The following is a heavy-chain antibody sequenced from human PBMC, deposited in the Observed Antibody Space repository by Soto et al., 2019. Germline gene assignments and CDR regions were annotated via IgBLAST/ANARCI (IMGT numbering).Heavy chain of an antibody. CDR3: AMDSSRYYERHAFDI. V-gene: IGHV1-2*02. D-gene: IGHD3-22*01. Sequence: ASVKVSCKASGYTFTGYYMHWVRQAPGQGLEWMGWINPNSGGTNYAQKFQGRVTMTRDTSISTAYMELSRLRSDDTAVYYCAMDSSRYYERHAFDIWGQGTMVTVSS. CDR1: GYTFTGYY. J-gene: IGHJ3*02. CDR2: INPNSGGT.